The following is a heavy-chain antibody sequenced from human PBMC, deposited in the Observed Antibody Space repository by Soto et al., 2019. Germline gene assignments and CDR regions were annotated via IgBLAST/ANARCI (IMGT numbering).Heavy chain of an antibody. D-gene: IGHD6-13*01. J-gene: IGHJ6*02. Sequence: QVQLVESGGGVVQPGRSLRLSCAASGFTFSSYGMHWVRQAPGKGLEWVAVIWYDGSNKYYADSVKGRFTIPRDNSKNTLYLQMNSLRAEDTAVYYCARDGAAAGENYYYYGMDVWGQGTTVTVSS. CDR3: ARDGAAAGENYYYYGMDV. V-gene: IGHV3-33*01. CDR2: IWYDGSNK. CDR1: GFTFSSYG.